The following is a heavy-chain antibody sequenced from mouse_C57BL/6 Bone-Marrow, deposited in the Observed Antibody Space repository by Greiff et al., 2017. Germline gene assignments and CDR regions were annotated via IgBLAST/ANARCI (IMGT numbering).Heavy chain of an antibody. Sequence: QVQLQQSGAELARPGASVKLSCKASGYTFTSYGISWVKQRPGQGLEWIGEIYPRSGNTYYNEKFKGKATLTADKSSSTAYMERRSLTSEDSAVYFCARGGTVVAPYWDFGVWGTGTTVTVSS. CDR3: ARGGTVVAPYWDFGV. J-gene: IGHJ1*03. CDR1: GYTFTSYG. CDR2: IYPRSGNT. V-gene: IGHV1-81*01. D-gene: IGHD1-1*01.